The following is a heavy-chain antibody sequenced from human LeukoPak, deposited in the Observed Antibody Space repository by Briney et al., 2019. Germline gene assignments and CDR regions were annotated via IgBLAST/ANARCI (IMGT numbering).Heavy chain of an antibody. CDR2: IKKDGSEK. D-gene: IGHD3-16*01. V-gene: IGHV3-7*01. J-gene: IGHJ4*02. Sequence: GGSLRLSCAASGFTFSSSWMSWVRQAPGKGLQCVANIKKDGSEKNYVDSVKGRFTISRDNAKNSLYLEMSSLRDEDTAVYYCATSWALAARGQGALVTVSS. CDR1: GFTFSSSW. CDR3: ATSWALAA.